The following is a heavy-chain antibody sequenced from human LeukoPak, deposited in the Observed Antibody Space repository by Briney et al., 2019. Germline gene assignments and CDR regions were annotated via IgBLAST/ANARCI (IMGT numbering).Heavy chain of an antibody. Sequence: GGSLRLSCKGSGYSFTSYWIGWVRQMPGKGLELMGIIYPGDSDTRYSPSFQGQVTISADKSISTAYLQWSSLKASDTAMYYCARDRYSGSYYNGWFDPWGQGTLVTVSS. V-gene: IGHV5-51*01. CDR3: ARDRYSGSYYNGWFDP. CDR1: GYSFTSYW. D-gene: IGHD1-26*01. CDR2: IYPGDSDT. J-gene: IGHJ5*02.